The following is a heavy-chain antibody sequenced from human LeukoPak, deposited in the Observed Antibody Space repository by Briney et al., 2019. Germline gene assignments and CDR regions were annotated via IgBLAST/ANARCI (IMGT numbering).Heavy chain of an antibody. V-gene: IGHV4-30-4*08. D-gene: IGHD4-17*01. Sequence: SQTLSLTCTVSGGSISSGDYYWSWIRQPPGKGLEWIGYIYYSGSTYYNLSLKSRVTISVDTSKNQFSLKLSSVTAADTAVYYCARAATTVLPFDYWGQGTLVTVSS. CDR1: GGSISSGDYY. J-gene: IGHJ4*02. CDR3: ARAATTVLPFDY. CDR2: IYYSGST.